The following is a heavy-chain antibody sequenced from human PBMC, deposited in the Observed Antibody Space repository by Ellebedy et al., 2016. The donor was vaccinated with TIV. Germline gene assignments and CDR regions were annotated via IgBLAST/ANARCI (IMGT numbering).Heavy chain of an antibody. CDR2: VYHSGRT. J-gene: IGHJ5*02. D-gene: IGHD6-19*01. Sequence: SETLSLTXTVSGGSVSTEYYYWSWLRQPPGKGLEYIGYVYHSGRTNYNPSLKSRVTISVDTSENQVSLTLSSVTRADTAVYYCARRSKAGPNHNWFDPWGQGTLVIVSS. V-gene: IGHV4-61*01. CDR3: ARRSKAGPNHNWFDP. CDR1: GGSVSTEYYY.